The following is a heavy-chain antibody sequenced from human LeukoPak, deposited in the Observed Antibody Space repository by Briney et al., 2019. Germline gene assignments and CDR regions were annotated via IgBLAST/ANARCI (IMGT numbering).Heavy chain of an antibody. CDR2: ISGSGGST. J-gene: IGHJ4*02. CDR1: GFTFSSYA. CDR3: AISKPYYDFWSGYLTTFDY. V-gene: IGHV3-23*01. D-gene: IGHD3-3*01. Sequence: VGSLRLSCAASGFTFSSYAMSWVRQAPGKGLEWVSAISGSGGSTYYADSVKGRFTISRDNSKNTLYLQMNSLRAEDTAVYYCAISKPYYDFWSGYLTTFDYWGQGTLVTVSS.